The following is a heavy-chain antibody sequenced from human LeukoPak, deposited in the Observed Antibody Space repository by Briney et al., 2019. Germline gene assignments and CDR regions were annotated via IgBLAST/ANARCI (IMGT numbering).Heavy chain of an antibody. Sequence: PGGSLRLSCAASGFTFSSYGMHWVRQAPGKGLEWLSFIRSDGSNTYYADSVKGRFTISRDNSKNTLYLQMNSLRAEDTAVYYCARDRVYDFWSGYPTGDYWGQGTLVTVSS. J-gene: IGHJ4*02. D-gene: IGHD3-3*01. CDR1: GFTFSSYG. CDR3: ARDRVYDFWSGYPTGDY. CDR2: IRSDGSNT. V-gene: IGHV3-30*02.